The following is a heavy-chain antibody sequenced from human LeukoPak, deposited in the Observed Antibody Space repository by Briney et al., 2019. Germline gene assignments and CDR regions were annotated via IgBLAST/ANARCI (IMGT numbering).Heavy chain of an antibody. V-gene: IGHV3-30*03. J-gene: IGHJ4*02. CDR1: GFTFTHYA. D-gene: IGHD3-22*01. CDR2: IFYDGTIQ. Sequence: GGSLRLSCAASGFTFTHYAMHWVRQTPGKGLEWVAVIFYDGTIQYHSDSVRGRLIVSRDNPKNTLYLQMNSLRAEDTAVYYCARDPRGPAGYDSPARDTFDYWGQGTLVTVSS. CDR3: ARDPRGPAGYDSPARDTFDY.